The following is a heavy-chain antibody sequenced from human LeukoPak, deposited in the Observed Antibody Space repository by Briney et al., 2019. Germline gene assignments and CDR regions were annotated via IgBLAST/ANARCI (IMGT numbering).Heavy chain of an antibody. J-gene: IGHJ5*02. Sequence: GGSLSLSCAASGFTFTNYAMSWVRQAPGKGLEWVSGLSGGGISAYYADSVKGRFTISRDNSNNTLYLQMNSLRAEDTALYYCAKDNDYDFWSGSNWFDPWGQGTLVTVSS. CDR1: GFTFTNYA. CDR3: AKDNDYDFWSGSNWFDP. CDR2: LSGGGISA. V-gene: IGHV3-23*01. D-gene: IGHD3-3*01.